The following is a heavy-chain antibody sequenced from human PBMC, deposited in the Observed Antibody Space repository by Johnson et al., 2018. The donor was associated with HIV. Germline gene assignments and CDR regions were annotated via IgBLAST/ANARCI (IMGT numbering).Heavy chain of an antibody. CDR2: INSDGSST. D-gene: IGHD2-15*01. CDR3: AKNGGVGGGSSNGAFDI. V-gene: IGHV3-74*02. Sequence: VQLVESGGGVVQPGRSLRLSCAASGFTFSSYWMHWVRQAPGKGLVWVSRINSDGSSTSYADSVKGRFTISRDNAKNTLYLQMNSLRAEDTAVYYCAKNGGVGGGSSNGAFDIWGQGTMVTVSS. J-gene: IGHJ3*02. CDR1: GFTFSSYW.